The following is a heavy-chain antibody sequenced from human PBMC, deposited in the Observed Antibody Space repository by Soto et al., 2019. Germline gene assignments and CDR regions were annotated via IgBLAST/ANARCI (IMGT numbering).Heavy chain of an antibody. CDR2: ITSSGSNT. V-gene: IGHV3-11*01. D-gene: IGHD6-6*01. CDR3: ARRATISSPHHFDH. J-gene: IGHJ4*02. CDR1: GFTFSGYN. Sequence: QVQLVESGGGLVKPGGSLRLSCAASGFTFSGYNMSWIRQAPGKGLEWVSYITSSGSNTFDAESVKGRFTISRDNTMNFLYLQMNSLSAEDTAVYYCARRATISSPHHFDHWGQGTLVTVSS.